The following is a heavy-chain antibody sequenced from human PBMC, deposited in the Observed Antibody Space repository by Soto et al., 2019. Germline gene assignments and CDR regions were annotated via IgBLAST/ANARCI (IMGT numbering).Heavy chain of an antibody. D-gene: IGHD4-17*01. CDR1: GVSISSRDYY. CDR3: ARDSRYGDYVIYFDY. CDR2: IYYSGST. J-gene: IGHJ4*02. V-gene: IGHV4-30-4*01. Sequence: SQTLSLTCTVSGVSISSRDYYWSWIRQPPGKGLEWIGYIYYSGSTYYNPSLKSRVTISVDTSKNQFSLKLSSVTAADTAVYYCARDSRYGDYVIYFDYWGQGTLVT.